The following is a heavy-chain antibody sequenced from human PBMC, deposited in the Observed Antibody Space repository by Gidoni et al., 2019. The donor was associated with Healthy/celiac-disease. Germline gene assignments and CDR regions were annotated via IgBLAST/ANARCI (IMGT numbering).Heavy chain of an antibody. CDR2: INSDGSST. Sequence: EVQLVESGGGLVQPGGSLRLSCAASGFTFSSYWMHWVRQAPGKGLVWVSRINSDGSSTIYADSVKGRFTISRDNAKNTLYLQMNSLRAEDTAVYYCYYYGSGSFDYWGQGTLVTVSS. J-gene: IGHJ4*02. CDR3: YYYGSGSFDY. D-gene: IGHD3-10*01. V-gene: IGHV3-74*01. CDR1: GFTFSSYW.